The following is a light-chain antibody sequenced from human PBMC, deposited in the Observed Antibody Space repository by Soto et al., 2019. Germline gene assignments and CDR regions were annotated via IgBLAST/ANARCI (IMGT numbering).Light chain of an antibody. CDR3: QQRANWPLT. Sequence: EIVMTQSPATLSVSQGERATLSCRASQSVSSNLAWYQQKPGQAPRLLIYGASTRATGIPARFSGSGSGTEFTLTISCLQSEDFALYYCQQRANWPLTFGGGTIVDIK. CDR2: GAS. CDR1: QSVSSN. V-gene: IGKV3-15*01. J-gene: IGKJ4*01.